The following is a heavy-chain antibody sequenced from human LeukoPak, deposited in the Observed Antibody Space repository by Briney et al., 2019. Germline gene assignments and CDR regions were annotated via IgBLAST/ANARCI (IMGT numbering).Heavy chain of an antibody. CDR3: ARDLVSYYNYYMDV. CDR2: ISSRGSSI. D-gene: IGHD3-16*01. V-gene: IGHV3-48*01. CDR1: GFTFSTYS. Sequence: GGSLRLSCAASGFTFSTYSMNWVRQAPGKGLEWVSYISSRGSSIYYGDSVKGGFTISRDNAKNSLYLQMNSLRVEDTAVYYCARDLVSYYNYYMDVWGKGTTVTVSS. J-gene: IGHJ6*03.